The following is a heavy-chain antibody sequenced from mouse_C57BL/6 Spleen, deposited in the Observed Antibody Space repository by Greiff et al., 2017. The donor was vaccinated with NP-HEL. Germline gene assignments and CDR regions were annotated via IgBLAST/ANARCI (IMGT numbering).Heavy chain of an antibody. Sequence: QVQLQQPGAELVMPGASVKLSCKASGYTFTSYWMHWVKQRPGQGLEWIGEIDPSDSYTNYNQKFKGKSTLTVDKSSSTAYMQLSSLTSEDSAVYYCARLRQGFYAMDYWGQGTSVTVSS. V-gene: IGHV1-69*01. CDR3: ARLRQGFYAMDY. CDR2: IDPSDSYT. D-gene: IGHD2-12*01. J-gene: IGHJ4*01. CDR1: GYTFTSYW.